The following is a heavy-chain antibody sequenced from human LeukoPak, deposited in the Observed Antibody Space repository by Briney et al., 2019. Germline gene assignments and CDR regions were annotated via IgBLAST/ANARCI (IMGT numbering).Heavy chain of an antibody. Sequence: GASVKVSCKASRYTFTSYGISWVRQAPGQGLEWVGWISAYNGNTNYAQKLQGRVTITSKTSTSTAYMELRGLRSDDTAVYYCTRTSGMGIFGVVIIPGPVSYGMDVWGQGTTVTVSS. D-gene: IGHD3-3*01. CDR3: TRTSGMGIFGVVIIPGPVSYGMDV. CDR1: RYTFTSYG. CDR2: ISAYNGNT. V-gene: IGHV1-18*01. J-gene: IGHJ6*02.